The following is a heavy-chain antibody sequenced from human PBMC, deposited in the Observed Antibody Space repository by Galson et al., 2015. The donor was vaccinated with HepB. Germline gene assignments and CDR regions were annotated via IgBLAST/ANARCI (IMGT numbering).Heavy chain of an antibody. CDR1: GGTFSSYA. J-gene: IGHJ5*02. Sequence: SVKVSCKASGGTFSSYAINWVRQAPGQGLEWMGGIIPIFGIANYAQKFQGRVTITADESTSTAYMELSSLRSEDTAVYYCARDLVTGTTNWFDPWGQGTLVTVSS. V-gene: IGHV1-69*13. CDR2: IIPIFGIA. D-gene: IGHD1/OR15-1a*01. CDR3: ARDLVTGTTNWFDP.